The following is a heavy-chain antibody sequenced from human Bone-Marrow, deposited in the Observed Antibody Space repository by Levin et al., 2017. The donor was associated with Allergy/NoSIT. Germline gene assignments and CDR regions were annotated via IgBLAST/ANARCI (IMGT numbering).Heavy chain of an antibody. J-gene: IGHJ5*02. CDR2: ITASGPNT. Sequence: PGESLKISCVASGFTFANYAISWVRQAPGKGLEWVSAITASGPNTYYTDSVKGRFTISRDNSKNTVYLQMAGLRAEDTAMYYCAKERSVAPNWFDPWGHGTLVTVSS. D-gene: IGHD1-26*01. V-gene: IGHV3-23*01. CDR1: GFTFANYA. CDR3: AKERSVAPNWFDP.